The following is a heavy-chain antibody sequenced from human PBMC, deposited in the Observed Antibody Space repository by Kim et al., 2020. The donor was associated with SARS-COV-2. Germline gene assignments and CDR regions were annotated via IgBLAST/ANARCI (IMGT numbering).Heavy chain of an antibody. CDR3: AKDYYDSSGYYNFDY. V-gene: IGHV3-23*01. Sequence: DSGKGRFTIARDNSKNTLYLQMNSLRAEDTAVYYCAKDYYDSSGYYNFDYWGQGTLVTVSS. J-gene: IGHJ4*02. D-gene: IGHD3-22*01.